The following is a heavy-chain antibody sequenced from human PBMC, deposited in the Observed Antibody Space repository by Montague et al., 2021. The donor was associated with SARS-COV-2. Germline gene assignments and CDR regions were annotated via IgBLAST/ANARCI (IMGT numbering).Heavy chain of an antibody. J-gene: IGHJ3*02. V-gene: IGHV3-53*01. D-gene: IGHD3-22*01. Sequence: SLRLSCAASGFTVSDNYMNWVRQAPGKGLEWVSVIYSGENKYYADSVTGRFTISRDNSKNTLYLQMNSLRADDTAMYYCARDKPGDYDGPGVFDMWGQGTMVTVSS. CDR1: GFTVSDNY. CDR3: ARDKPGDYDGPGVFDM. CDR2: IYSGENK.